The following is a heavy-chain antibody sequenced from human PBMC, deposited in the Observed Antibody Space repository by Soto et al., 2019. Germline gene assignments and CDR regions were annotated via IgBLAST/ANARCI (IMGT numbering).Heavy chain of an antibody. D-gene: IGHD2-21*02. Sequence: QITLKESGPTLVKPTQTLTLTCTFSGFSLSTGGMGVGWIRQPPVKTLEWLALIYLYGDMRYSPSLMNRLTITKDTSKNQVVLTMTNMDPVDTATYYCVHSRCGGDCLQSYSSHYYYGMDIWGQGTTVTVSS. CDR2: IYLYGDM. V-gene: IGHV2-5*01. CDR3: VHSRCGGDCLQSYSSHYYYGMDI. J-gene: IGHJ6*02. CDR1: GFSLSTGGMG.